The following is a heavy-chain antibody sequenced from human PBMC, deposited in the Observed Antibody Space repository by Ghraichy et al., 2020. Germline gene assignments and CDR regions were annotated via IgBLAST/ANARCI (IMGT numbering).Heavy chain of an antibody. V-gene: IGHV1-2*02. D-gene: IGHD3-10*01. Sequence: ASVKVSCKASGYTFTGYYMHWVRQAPGQGLEWMGWINPNSGGTNYAQKFQGRVTMTRDTSISTAYMELSRLRSDDTAVYYCARGSRGLYYYYYGMDVWGQGTTVTVSS. J-gene: IGHJ6*02. CDR2: INPNSGGT. CDR3: ARGSRGLYYYYYGMDV. CDR1: GYTFTGYY.